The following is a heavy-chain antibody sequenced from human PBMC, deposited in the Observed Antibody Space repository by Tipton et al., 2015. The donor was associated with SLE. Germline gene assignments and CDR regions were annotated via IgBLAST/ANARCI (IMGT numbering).Heavy chain of an antibody. CDR3: ARQSMAARPDFDF. CDR1: GGSFSGYY. V-gene: IGHV4-34*01. CDR2: ITHSGST. D-gene: IGHD6-6*01. Sequence: TLSLTCAVYGGSFSGYYWSWIRQPPGKGLEWIGEITHSGSTNYNPSLKSRVTISVDTSKNQFSLILNSVTAADTAVYYCARQSMAARPDFDFWGQGTLVTVSS. J-gene: IGHJ4*02.